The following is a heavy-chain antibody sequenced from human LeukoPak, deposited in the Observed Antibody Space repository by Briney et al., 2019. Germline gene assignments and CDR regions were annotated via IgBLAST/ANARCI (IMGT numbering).Heavy chain of an antibody. J-gene: IGHJ4*02. CDR1: GFTFDDYA. V-gene: IGHV3-9*01. CDR2: ISWNSGSI. Sequence: GGSLRLSCAASGFTFDDYAMHWVRQAPGKGLEWVSGISWNSGSIGYADSVKGRFTISRDNAKNSLYLQMNSLRAEDTALYYCAKDGTATGIDYWGQGTLVTVSS. CDR3: AKDGTATGIDY. D-gene: IGHD6-13*01.